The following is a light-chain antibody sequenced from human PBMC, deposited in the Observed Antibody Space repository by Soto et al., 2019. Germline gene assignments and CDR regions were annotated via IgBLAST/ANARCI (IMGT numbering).Light chain of an antibody. J-gene: IGKJ4*01. CDR2: DAS. CDR3: QQYNNWPLT. Sequence: EIVMTQSPATLSVSPGERATLSCRASQSVNRNLAWYQQKPGQTPRLLIYDASSRATGIPARFSGSGSGTDFTITISSLQSEDFAVYYCQQYNNWPLTFGGGTNVEIK. V-gene: IGKV3-15*01. CDR1: QSVNRN.